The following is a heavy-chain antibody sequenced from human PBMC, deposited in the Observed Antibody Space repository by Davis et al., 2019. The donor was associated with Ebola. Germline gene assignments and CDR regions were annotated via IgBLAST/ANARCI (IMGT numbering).Heavy chain of an antibody. D-gene: IGHD2-21*02. J-gene: IGHJ6*02. Sequence: SETLSLTCAVDGGSFSAYYWSWIRQPPGKGLEWIGEIYHTGDTNYNPSLKSRVTISVDTSKNQFSLKLSSVTAADTAVYYCARGGVTPPYYYYGMDVWGQGTTVTVSS. CDR3: ARGGVTPPYYYYGMDV. CDR1: GGSFSAYY. CDR2: IYHTGDT. V-gene: IGHV4-34*01.